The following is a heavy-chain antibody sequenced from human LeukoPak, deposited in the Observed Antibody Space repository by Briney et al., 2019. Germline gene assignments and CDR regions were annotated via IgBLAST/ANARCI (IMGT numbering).Heavy chain of an antibody. Sequence: GGSLRLSCVVSGFPFSIGWMSWVRQAPGKGLEWVAVIWYDGSNEYYADSVKGRFTISRDNSKNTLFLQMNSLRAEDTVVYYCAREVQDAYNDPELDYWGQGTLVTVSP. CDR3: AREVQDAYNDPELDY. V-gene: IGHV3-33*08. CDR1: GFPFSIGW. CDR2: IWYDGSNE. D-gene: IGHD5-24*01. J-gene: IGHJ4*02.